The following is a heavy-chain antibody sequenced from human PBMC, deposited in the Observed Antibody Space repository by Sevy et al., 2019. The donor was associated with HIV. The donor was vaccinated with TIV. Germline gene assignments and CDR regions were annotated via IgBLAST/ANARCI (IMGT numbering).Heavy chain of an antibody. V-gene: IGHV7-4-1*02. J-gene: IGHJ3*02. CDR3: ARGHGSGSYYLIHAFDI. CDR1: GYTFTSYA. Sequence: ASVTVSCKASGYTFTSYAMNWVRQAPGQGLEWMGWINTNTGNPTYAQGFTGRFVFSLDTSVSTAYLQISSLKAEDTAVYYCARGHGSGSYYLIHAFDIWGQGTMVTVSS. D-gene: IGHD3-10*01. CDR2: INTNTGNP.